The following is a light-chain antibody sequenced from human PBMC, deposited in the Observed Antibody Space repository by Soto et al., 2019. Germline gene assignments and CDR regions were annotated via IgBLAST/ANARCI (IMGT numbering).Light chain of an antibody. CDR3: QQYHSAPQS. CDR2: WAS. J-gene: IGKJ1*01. Sequence: DIVMTQSPDSLSVSLGERATINCKSSQSVLYSPNNKNYLAWYQQKPGQPPKLLIYWASTRESGVPDRFSGSGSGTDFTLTISSLQAEDVAFYYCQQYHSAPQSFGHGPKVEIK. CDR1: QSVLYSPNNKNY. V-gene: IGKV4-1*01.